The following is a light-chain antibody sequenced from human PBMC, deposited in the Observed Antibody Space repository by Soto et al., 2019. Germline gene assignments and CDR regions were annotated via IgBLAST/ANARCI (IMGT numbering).Light chain of an antibody. J-gene: IGLJ3*02. CDR1: SSNIGSNP. CDR3: ASWDDSLNGWV. V-gene: IGLV1-44*01. CDR2: TNN. Sequence: QSVLTQPPSASGTPGQRVTIYCSGSSSNIGSNPVNWYQQVPGTAPKLLMYTNNQRPSGVPDRFSGSKSGTSASLAIRGLQSEDEADYYCASWDDSLNGWVFGGGTKVTVL.